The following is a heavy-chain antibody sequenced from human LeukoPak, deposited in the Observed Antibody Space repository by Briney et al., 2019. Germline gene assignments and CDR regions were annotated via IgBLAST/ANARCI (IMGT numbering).Heavy chain of an antibody. J-gene: IGHJ4*02. V-gene: IGHV3-48*03. Sequence: GGSLRLSCAASGFTFSSYEMNWVPQAPGKGLEWVSYISSSGSTIYYADSVKGRSTISRDNAKNSLYLQMNSLRAEDTAVYYCAREEHCSGGSCYSPYFDYWGQATLVTVS. CDR3: AREEHCSGGSCYSPYFDY. CDR1: GFTFSSYE. D-gene: IGHD2-15*01. CDR2: ISSSGSTI.